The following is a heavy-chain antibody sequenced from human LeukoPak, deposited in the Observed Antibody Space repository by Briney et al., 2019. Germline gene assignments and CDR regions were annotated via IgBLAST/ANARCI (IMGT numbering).Heavy chain of an antibody. CDR2: ISSSSSYI. CDR3: ARGAYDSSSWYEFNWFDP. V-gene: IGHV3-21*01. J-gene: IGHJ5*02. D-gene: IGHD6-13*01. Sequence: GGSLRLSCAASGFTFSSYSMNWVRQAPGKGLEWVSSISSSSSYIYYADSVKGRFTISRDNAKNSLYLQMNSLRAEDTAVYYCARGAYDSSSWYEFNWFDPWGQGTLVTVSS. CDR1: GFTFSSYS.